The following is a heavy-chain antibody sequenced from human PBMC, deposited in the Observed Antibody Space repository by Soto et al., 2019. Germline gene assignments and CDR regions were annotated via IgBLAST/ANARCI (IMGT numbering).Heavy chain of an antibody. CDR2: ISYSGST. CDR3: AGAGYEILTGSYKKQRYFDY. V-gene: IGHV4-38-2*01. J-gene: IGHJ4*02. Sequence: SETLSLTCAVSGFAISRSYYWGWIRQIPGKGLEWIGSISYSGSTFYNPSLKSRVTISIDTSKNHFSLKLTSVTAADTAVYYCAGAGYEILTGSYKKQRYFDYWGRGTLVTVSS. CDR1: GFAISRSYY. D-gene: IGHD3-9*01.